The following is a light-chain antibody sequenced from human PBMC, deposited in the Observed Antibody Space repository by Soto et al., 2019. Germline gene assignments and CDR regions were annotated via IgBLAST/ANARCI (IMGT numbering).Light chain of an antibody. Sequence: DIQMTQSPSSLSASVGDSVTITCRASQSISSYLNWYQQKPGIAPKLLIYAASSLQSGVPSRFSGSGSGTDFTLTISSLQPEDFATYYCQQSDSNSRTFGQGTKVEIK. CDR3: QQSDSNSRT. CDR2: AAS. CDR1: QSISSY. J-gene: IGKJ1*01. V-gene: IGKV1-39*01.